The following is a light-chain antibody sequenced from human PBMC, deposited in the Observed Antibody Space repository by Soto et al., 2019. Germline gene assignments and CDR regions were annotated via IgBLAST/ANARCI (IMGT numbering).Light chain of an antibody. CDR3: SSCTTSSTLL. CDR1: SRDVGGCNY. J-gene: IGLJ3*02. Sequence: QSALTQPASVSGSPGQSITISCTGTSRDVGGCNYVSWYQQYTAKAPKLMIYEVTNRPSGVSNRFSGSKSGNTASLTISGLQAEDEAEYFCSSCTTSSTLLFGGGTKVTV. CDR2: EVT. V-gene: IGLV2-14*01.